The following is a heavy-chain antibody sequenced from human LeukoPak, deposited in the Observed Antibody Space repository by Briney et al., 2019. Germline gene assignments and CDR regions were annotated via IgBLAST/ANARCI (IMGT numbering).Heavy chain of an antibody. CDR3: ARGGYGSGSYYNYYYYCMDV. Sequence: SETLSLTCAVYGGSVSGYYWSWIRQPPGKGLEWIGEINHSGSTNYNPSLKSRVTISVDTSKNQFSLKLSSVTAADTAVYYCARGGYGSGSYYNYYYYCMDVWGQGTTVTVSS. CDR1: GGSVSGYY. V-gene: IGHV4-34*01. CDR2: INHSGST. D-gene: IGHD3-10*01. J-gene: IGHJ6*02.